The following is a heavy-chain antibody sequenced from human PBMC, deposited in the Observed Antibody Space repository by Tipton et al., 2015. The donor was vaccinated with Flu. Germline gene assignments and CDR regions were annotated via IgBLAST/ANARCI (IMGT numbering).Heavy chain of an antibody. CDR3: ARDAMDV. CDR1: GYTFNKYG. CDR2: ISVDNDSK. V-gene: IGHV1-18*01. Sequence: VQLVQSGAEVKKPGASVQVSCKASGYTFNKYGIFWVRQAPRQGLEWMGWISVDNDSKNYAQKFQGRVTLTTDTSTSTAYMELGGLRSDDTAVYYCARDAMDVWGQGTTVTVSS. J-gene: IGHJ6*02.